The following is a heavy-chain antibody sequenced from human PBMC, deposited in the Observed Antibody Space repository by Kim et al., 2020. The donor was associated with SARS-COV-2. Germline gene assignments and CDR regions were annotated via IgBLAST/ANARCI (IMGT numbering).Heavy chain of an antibody. D-gene: IGHD3-22*01. CDR3: AKDFYDSSGYPGDNFDY. J-gene: IGHJ4*02. V-gene: IGHV3-23*01. Sequence: KGRFTNSRDNSKNTLYLQMNGLRAEDTAVYYCAKDFYDSSGYPGDNFDYWGQGTLVTVSS.